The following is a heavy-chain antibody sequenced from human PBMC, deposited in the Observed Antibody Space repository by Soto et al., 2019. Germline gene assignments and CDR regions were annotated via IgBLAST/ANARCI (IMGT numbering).Heavy chain of an antibody. CDR2: ISSSSSTI. CDR3: ARDAYYDLLTGYLDYFDY. J-gene: IGHJ4*02. CDR1: GLSFSVYA. Sequence: GFLRLSCAASGLSFSVYAMSWVRQAPGKGLEWVSYISSSSSTIYYADSVKGRFTISRDNAKNSLYLQMNSLRAEDTAVYYCARDAYYDLLTGYLDYFDYWGQGTLVTVSS. D-gene: IGHD3-9*01. V-gene: IGHV3-48*04.